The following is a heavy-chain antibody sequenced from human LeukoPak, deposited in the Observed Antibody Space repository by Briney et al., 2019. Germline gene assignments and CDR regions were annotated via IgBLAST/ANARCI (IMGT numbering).Heavy chain of an antibody. Sequence: GGSLRLSCAASEFIFRSYEMNWVRQAPGKGLEWVSYISGSGSTIYYADSVKGRFTISRDNAKNSLYLQMNSLRAEDTAVYYCARATGGYSYGYDYWGQGTLVTVSS. CDR1: EFIFRSYE. J-gene: IGHJ4*02. CDR2: ISGSGSTI. D-gene: IGHD5-18*01. CDR3: ARATGGYSYGYDY. V-gene: IGHV3-48*03.